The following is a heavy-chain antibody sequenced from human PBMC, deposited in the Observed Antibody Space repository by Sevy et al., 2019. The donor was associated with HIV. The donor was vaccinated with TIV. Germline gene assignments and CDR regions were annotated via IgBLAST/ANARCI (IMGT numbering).Heavy chain of an antibody. J-gene: IGHJ4*02. V-gene: IGHV3-7*01. CDR2: IYQDGSQE. CDR1: GFSFSDYY. CDR3: TRELRPGDY. Sequence: GGSLRLSCAASGFSFSDYYMGWVRQAPGKGLEWVANIYQDGSQENYVDSVKGRFTISRDNAKNSVYLQMNSLRVDDTGIYYCTRELRPGDYWGQGTLVTVSS.